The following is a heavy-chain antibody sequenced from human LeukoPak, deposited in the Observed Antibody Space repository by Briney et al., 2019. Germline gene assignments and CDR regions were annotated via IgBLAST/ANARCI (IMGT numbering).Heavy chain of an antibody. V-gene: IGHV4-34*01. D-gene: IGHD3-16*01. CDR3: AREQYYDYVWGNSWFDP. CDR2: INHSGST. CDR1: GGSFSGYY. Sequence: PSETLSLTCAVYGGSFSGYYWSWIRQPPGKGLEWIGEINHSGSTNYNPSLKSRVTISVDTSKNQFSLKLSSVTAADTAVYYCAREQYYDYVWGNSWFDPWGQGTLVTVSS. J-gene: IGHJ5*02.